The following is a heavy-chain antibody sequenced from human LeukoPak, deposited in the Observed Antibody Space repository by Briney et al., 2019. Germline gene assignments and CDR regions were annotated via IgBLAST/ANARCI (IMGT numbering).Heavy chain of an antibody. CDR3: ARDSWPYRYSGYDSGSY. CDR1: GFTFSSYG. Sequence: PGRSLRLSCAASGFTFSSYGMHWVRQAPGKGLEWVAVIWYDGSNKYYADSVKGRFTISRDNSKNTLYLQMNSLRAEDTAVYYCARDSWPYRYSGYDSGSYWGQGTLVTVPS. CDR2: IWYDGSNK. J-gene: IGHJ4*02. V-gene: IGHV3-33*01. D-gene: IGHD5-12*01.